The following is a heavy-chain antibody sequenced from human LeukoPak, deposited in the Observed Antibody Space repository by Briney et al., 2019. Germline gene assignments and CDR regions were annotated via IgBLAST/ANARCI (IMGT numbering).Heavy chain of an antibody. J-gene: IGHJ4*02. CDR1: GGSISSYY. Sequence: SETLSLTCTVSGGSISSYYWSWIRQPPGKGLEWIGYIYYSGSTNYNPSLKSRVTISVDTSKNQFSLKLRSVTAADTDVYYCARSHYGDYGDYWGQGTLVTVSS. CDR3: ARSHYGDYGDY. CDR2: IYYSGST. V-gene: IGHV4-59*01. D-gene: IGHD4-17*01.